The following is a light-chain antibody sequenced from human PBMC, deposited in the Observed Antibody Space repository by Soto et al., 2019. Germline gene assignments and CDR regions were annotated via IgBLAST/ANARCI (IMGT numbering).Light chain of an antibody. V-gene: IGKV1-6*01. CDR2: DAS. CDR3: LQDATYPWT. CDR1: QAIRTS. Sequence: SSLSASVGDKVTITCRASQAIRTSLVWYQQKSGKAPSLLIADASSRHSGVPSRFSGSGFGTDFNLTINGLQPEDFATYYCLQDATYPWTFGQGTKVDIK. J-gene: IGKJ1*01.